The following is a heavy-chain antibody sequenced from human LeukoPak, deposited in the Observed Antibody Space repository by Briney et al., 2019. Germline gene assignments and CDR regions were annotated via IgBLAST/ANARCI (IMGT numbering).Heavy chain of an antibody. CDR2: IYTSGST. CDR3: ARATVTSYYFDY. V-gene: IGHV4-4*07. Sequence: SETLSLTCTVSGGSISSYYWNWIRQPAGKGLEWIGRIYTSGSTNYNPSLKSRVTISIDTSKNQFSLKLSSVTAADTAVYYCARATVTSYYFDYWGQGTLVTVSS. CDR1: GGSISSYY. J-gene: IGHJ4*02. D-gene: IGHD4-17*01.